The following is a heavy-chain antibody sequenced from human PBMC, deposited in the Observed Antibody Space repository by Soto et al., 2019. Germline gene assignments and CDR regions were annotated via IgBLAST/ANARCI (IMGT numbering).Heavy chain of an antibody. Sequence: PSETLSLTCTVSGGSISSDDYYCGCIRQPPGKGLEWIGYIYYSGRTPYNPSLKSRVIISIDTSKNHFSLELSSVSAADTAVYYCARDRSNSPDYFDYWGQGTLVTVSS. J-gene: IGHJ4*02. CDR3: ARDRSNSPDYFDY. CDR2: IYYSGRT. D-gene: IGHD4-4*01. V-gene: IGHV4-30-4*01. CDR1: GGSISSDDYY.